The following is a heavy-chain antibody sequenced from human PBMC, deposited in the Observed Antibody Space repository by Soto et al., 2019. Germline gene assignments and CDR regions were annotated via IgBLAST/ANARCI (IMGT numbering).Heavy chain of an antibody. V-gene: IGHV4-31*03. CDR2: IYYSGST. Sequence: QVQLQESGPGLVKPSQTLSLTCTVSGGSISSGGYYWSWIRQHPGKGLEWIGYIYYSGSTYYNPSLKSRVTISVATSKKQVSLKLSSVTAADTAVYYCVGWSFWSGYSIDPWGQGTLVTVSS. D-gene: IGHD3-3*01. CDR3: VGWSFWSGYSIDP. J-gene: IGHJ5*02. CDR1: GGSISSGGYY.